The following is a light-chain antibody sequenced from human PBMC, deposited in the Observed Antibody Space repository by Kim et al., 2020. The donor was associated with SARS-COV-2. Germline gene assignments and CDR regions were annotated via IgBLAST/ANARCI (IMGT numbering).Light chain of an antibody. V-gene: IGLV3-1*01. CDR3: QAWDSSTHNYV. J-gene: IGLJ1*01. CDR1: QLVYIY. Sequence: PVQRHSTTSTTCQLVYIYVTWYQQKPGQAPVLVIYQDNQRPSGIPERFSGSNSGNTATLPIGGIPAMDEADYYCQAWDSSTHNYVFGAGTKVTVL. CDR2: QDN.